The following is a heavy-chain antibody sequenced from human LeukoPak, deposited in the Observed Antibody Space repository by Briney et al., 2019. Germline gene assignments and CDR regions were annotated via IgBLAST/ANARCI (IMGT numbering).Heavy chain of an antibody. CDR3: AKGVARCSSASCHRNWFDP. Sequence: PGGSLRLSCAASGFTFSNYAMSWVRQAPGKGLEWVSSISGSGGSTYYADSVKGRFTISRDNSKNTLYLQMNSLRAEDTAVYYCAKGVARCSSASCHRNWFDPWGQGTLVTVSS. CDR2: ISGSGGST. D-gene: IGHD2-2*02. V-gene: IGHV3-23*01. J-gene: IGHJ5*02. CDR1: GFTFSNYA.